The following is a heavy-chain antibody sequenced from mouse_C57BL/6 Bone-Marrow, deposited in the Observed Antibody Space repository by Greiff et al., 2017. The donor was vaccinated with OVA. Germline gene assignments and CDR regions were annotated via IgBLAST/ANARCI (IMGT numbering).Heavy chain of an antibody. D-gene: IGHD2-4*01. J-gene: IGHJ4*01. CDR3: ARFYYDYDGAMDY. Sequence: EVKVEESGGGLVQPGGSLKLSCAASGFTFSDYYMYWVRQTPEKRLEWVAYISNGGGSTYYPDTVKGRFTISRDNAKNTLYLQMSRLKSEDTAMYYCARFYYDYDGAMDYWGQGTSVTVSS. CDR2: ISNGGGST. CDR1: GFTFSDYY. V-gene: IGHV5-12*01.